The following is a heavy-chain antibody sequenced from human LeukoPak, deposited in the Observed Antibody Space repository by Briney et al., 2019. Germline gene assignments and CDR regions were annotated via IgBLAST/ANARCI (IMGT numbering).Heavy chain of an antibody. V-gene: IGHV3-23*01. CDR3: AKSPHYYDSSGYYNPTAYYFDY. J-gene: IGHJ4*02. Sequence: PGGSLRRSCAASGFTFSSYAMSWVRQAPGKGLEWVSAISGSGGSTYYADSVKGRFTISRDNSKNTLYLQMNSLRAEDTAVYYCAKSPHYYDSSGYYNPTAYYFDYWGQGTLVTVSS. D-gene: IGHD3-22*01. CDR2: ISGSGGST. CDR1: GFTFSSYA.